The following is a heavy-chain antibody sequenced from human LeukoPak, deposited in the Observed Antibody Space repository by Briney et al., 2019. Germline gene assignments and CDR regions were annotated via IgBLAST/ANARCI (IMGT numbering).Heavy chain of an antibody. CDR2: IRSKAYGGTT. D-gene: IGHD6-19*01. Sequence: GGSLRLSCEASGFTFSSYCMSWVRQAPGKGLEWVGFIRSKAYGGTTEYAASVKGRFTISRDDSKSIAYLQMNSLKTEDTAVYYCTIASGWYVFDYWGQGTLVTVSS. CDR3: TIASGWYVFDY. V-gene: IGHV3-49*04. CDR1: GFTFSSYC. J-gene: IGHJ4*02.